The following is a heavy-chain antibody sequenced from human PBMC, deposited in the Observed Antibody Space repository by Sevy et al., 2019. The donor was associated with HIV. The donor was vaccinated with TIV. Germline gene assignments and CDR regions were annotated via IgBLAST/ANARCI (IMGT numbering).Heavy chain of an antibody. CDR2: INSEGTTT. CDR3: ARDTSYSTSS. J-gene: IGHJ4*02. D-gene: IGHD2-2*01. CDR1: GFTFSNHW. V-gene: IGHV3-74*01. Sequence: GGSLRLSCSASGFTFSNHWMHWVRQVPGKGLVWVSYINSEGTTTTYADSVKGRFTISRDNAKNTLYLQMNSLGAEDTAVYYCARDTSYSTSSWGQGTLVTVSS.